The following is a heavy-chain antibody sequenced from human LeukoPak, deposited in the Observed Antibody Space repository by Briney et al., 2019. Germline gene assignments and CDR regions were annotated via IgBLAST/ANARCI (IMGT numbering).Heavy chain of an antibody. J-gene: IGHJ4*02. CDR1: GFSFSSNW. V-gene: IGHV3-7*01. Sequence: GGSLRLSCAAPGFSFSSNWMSWVRQAPGKGLEWVANIKKDGIEKYYVESVKGRFTISRDNAKNSLSLQMNSLRAEDTAVYYCARGRYSSRSGGYYFDIWGQGTLVTVSS. CDR3: ARGRYSSRSGGYYFDI. CDR2: IKKDGIEK. D-gene: IGHD2-2*01.